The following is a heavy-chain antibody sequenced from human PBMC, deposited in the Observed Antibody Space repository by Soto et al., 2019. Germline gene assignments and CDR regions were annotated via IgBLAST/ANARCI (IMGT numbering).Heavy chain of an antibody. J-gene: IGHJ4*02. D-gene: IGHD3-3*01. V-gene: IGHV3-49*03. CDR2: IRSKAYGGTT. Sequence: GGSLRLSCTASGFTFGDYAMSWFRQAPGKGLEWVGFIRSKAYGGTTEYAASVKGRFTISRDDSKSIAYLQMNSLKTEDTAVYYCTRDPGGITIFGVVMWGQGTLVTVSS. CDR1: GFTFGDYA. CDR3: TRDPGGITIFGVVM.